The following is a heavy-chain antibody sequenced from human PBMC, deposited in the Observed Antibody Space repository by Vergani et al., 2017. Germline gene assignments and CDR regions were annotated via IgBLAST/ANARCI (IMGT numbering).Heavy chain of an antibody. V-gene: IGHV3-30*04. CDR2: ISYDGSNK. CDR3: AKVLIVGATDYHYMDV. D-gene: IGHD1-26*01. CDR1: GLTFSTYA. Sequence: QVQLVESGGGVVQPGRSLRLSCTASGLTFSTYAMHWVRQAPGKGLEWVAVISYDGSNKYYADSVKGRFTISRDNSKNTRYLQMQSLRAEETAVYYCAKVLIVGATDYHYMDVWGKGTTVTVSS. J-gene: IGHJ6*03.